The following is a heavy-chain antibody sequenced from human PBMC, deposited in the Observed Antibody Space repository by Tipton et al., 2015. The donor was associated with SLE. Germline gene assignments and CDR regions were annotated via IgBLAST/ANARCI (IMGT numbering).Heavy chain of an antibody. V-gene: IGHV4-30-2*01. D-gene: IGHD2-15*01. CDR2: IYHSGST. J-gene: IGHJ4*02. Sequence: TLSLTCTVSGGSIRSSSYYWGWIRQPPGKGLEWIGYIYHSGSTYYYPSLNSRVSISLDLSKNRFSLELRSVTAADTAVYYCARNKEVVASLGYFDYWGQGTLVTVSS. CDR3: ARNKEVVASLGYFDY. CDR1: GGSIRSSSYY.